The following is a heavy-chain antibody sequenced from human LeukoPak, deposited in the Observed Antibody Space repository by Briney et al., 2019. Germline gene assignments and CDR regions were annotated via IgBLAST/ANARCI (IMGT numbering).Heavy chain of an antibody. V-gene: IGHV3-23*01. CDR1: GFTFSNYA. CDR3: ANPDIAASLTYYGIDV. J-gene: IGHJ6*02. D-gene: IGHD5-12*01. CDR2: ISGSGGRT. Sequence: GGSLRLSCAASGFTFSNYAMRWIRQAPGKGLEWVSAISGSGGRTYYADSVRGRFTISRDNSNNTLYLQMNSLRVEDTALYYCANPDIAASLTYYGIDVWGRGTTVTVSS.